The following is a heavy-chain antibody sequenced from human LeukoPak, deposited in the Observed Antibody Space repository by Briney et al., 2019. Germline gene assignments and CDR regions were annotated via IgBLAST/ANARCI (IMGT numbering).Heavy chain of an antibody. J-gene: IGHJ4*02. CDR1: GGSISSYY. V-gene: IGHV4-59*01. CDR3: ARGAAGYSYG. CDR2: IYYSGST. Sequence: PSENLSLTCTVSGGSISSYYWSWIRQPPGKGLEWIGHIYYSGSTNYNPSLKSRVTISIDTSKNQFSLRLSSVTAADTAVYYCARGAAGYSYGWGQGTLVTVSS. D-gene: IGHD5-18*01.